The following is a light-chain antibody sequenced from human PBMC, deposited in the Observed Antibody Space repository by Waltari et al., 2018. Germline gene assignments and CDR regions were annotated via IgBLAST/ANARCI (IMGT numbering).Light chain of an antibody. V-gene: IGLV2-14*03. Sequence: QSALTQPASVSGSPGQSITLSCPGTSSDVGGYNYVSWYQQHPGKAPKLMIYDVSNRPSGVSNRFSGSKSGNTASLTISGLQAEDEADYHCSSYSSSSTLVVFGGGTKLTVL. CDR2: DVS. CDR3: SSYSSSSTLVV. J-gene: IGLJ2*01. CDR1: SSDVGGYNY.